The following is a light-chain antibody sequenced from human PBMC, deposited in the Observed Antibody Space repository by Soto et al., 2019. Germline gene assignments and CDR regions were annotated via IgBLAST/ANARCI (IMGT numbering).Light chain of an antibody. V-gene: IGLV2-11*01. Sequence: QSALTQPRSVSGSPGQSVTISCTGTSSDVGRYNYVSWYQQHPGKAPKLIIYDVNQRPSGVPDRFSGSKSDNTASLTISGLQADDEANYYCCSFAGSYTWLFGGGTKVTVL. CDR1: SSDVGRYNY. CDR3: CSFAGSYTWL. J-gene: IGLJ3*02. CDR2: DVN.